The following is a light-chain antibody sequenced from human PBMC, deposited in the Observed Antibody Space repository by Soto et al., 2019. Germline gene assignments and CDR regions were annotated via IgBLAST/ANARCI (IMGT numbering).Light chain of an antibody. Sequence: HSALTQPASVSGSPGQSITISCTGTSSDVGGYNFVSWYQQHPGKVPKLMIFDVNSRPSGVSDRFSGSKSGNTASLTISGLQTEVEVDYFCSSYTSSSTQVFGSGTQLTVL. CDR2: DVN. CDR1: SSDVGGYNF. CDR3: SSYTSSSTQV. J-gene: IGLJ7*01. V-gene: IGLV2-14*03.